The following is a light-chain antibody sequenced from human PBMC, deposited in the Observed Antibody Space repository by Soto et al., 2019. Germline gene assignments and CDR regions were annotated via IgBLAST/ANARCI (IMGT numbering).Light chain of an antibody. J-gene: IGKJ1*01. CDR3: QKYDMDPPAT. CDR2: GAS. V-gene: IGKV1-27*01. CDR1: QGIHNF. Sequence: DILMTQSPSSLSAFVGDSVTMSCRASQGIHNFLAWYQHKPGKAPKLLIFGASTLHSGVPSRFSGSGSGTDFTLTITNLQPEDVATYYCQKYDMDPPATFGQGTKVEI.